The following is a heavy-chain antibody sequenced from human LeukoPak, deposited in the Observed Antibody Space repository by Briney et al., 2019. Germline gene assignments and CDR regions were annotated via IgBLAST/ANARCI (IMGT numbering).Heavy chain of an antibody. V-gene: IGHV3-74*01. CDR2: INSDGSYT. Sequence: GGSLRLSCAASGFTFSSYWMHWVRQAPGKGLVWVSRINSDGSYTSYADSVRGRFTISRDNAKNTLYLQMNSLRAEDTAVYYCARAYSSGWYSIGFDPWGQGTLVTVSS. J-gene: IGHJ5*02. CDR3: ARAYSSGWYSIGFDP. D-gene: IGHD6-13*01. CDR1: GFTFSSYW.